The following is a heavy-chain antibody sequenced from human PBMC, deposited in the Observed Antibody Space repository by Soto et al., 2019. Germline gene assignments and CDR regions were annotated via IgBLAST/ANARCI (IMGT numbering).Heavy chain of an antibody. CDR1: GGSFSGYR. V-gene: IGHV4-34*01. J-gene: IGHJ4*02. D-gene: IGHD6-19*01. CDR3: ARRPWLRDYVIRQWLALDY. CDR2: INHSGST. Sequence: PSETLSLTCAVYGGSFSGYRWSWIRQPPGKGLEWIGEINHSGSTNYNPSLKSRVTISVDTSKNQFSLKLSSVTPADTAVYYCARRPWLRDYVIRQWLALDYWGQGTLVTAPQ.